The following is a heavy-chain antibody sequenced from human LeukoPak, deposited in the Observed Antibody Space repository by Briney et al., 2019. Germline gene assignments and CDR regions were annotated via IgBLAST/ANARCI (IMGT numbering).Heavy chain of an antibody. Sequence: SETLSLTCTVSGGSISSYYWSWIRQPPGKGLEWIGYIYYSGSTNYNPSLKSRVTISVDTSKNQFSLKLSSVTAVDTAVYYCAKEPGRYSGYAVDYFDYWGQGTLVTVSS. D-gene: IGHD5-12*01. V-gene: IGHV4-59*01. CDR2: IYYSGST. CDR3: AKEPGRYSGYAVDYFDY. J-gene: IGHJ4*02. CDR1: GGSISSYY.